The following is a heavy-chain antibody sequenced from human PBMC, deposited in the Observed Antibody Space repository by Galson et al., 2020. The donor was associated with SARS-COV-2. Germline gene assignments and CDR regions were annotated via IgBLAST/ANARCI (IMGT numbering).Heavy chain of an antibody. V-gene: IGHV3-7*01. Sequence: GGSLRLSCAASGLTFNRHWMTWVRQAPGKGLEWVANINQDGSEKYYVASVAGRFTISRDNAKNPLYLQMNSLRAEDTGVYYCETLAPVSANGDIWSAYSSVMDLSFVVTDYWCQGSLVTVSS. CDR1: GLTFNRHW. J-gene: IGHJ4*02. CDR3: ETLAPVSANGDIWSAYSSVMDLSFVVTDY. D-gene: IGHD2-15*01. CDR2: INQDGSEK.